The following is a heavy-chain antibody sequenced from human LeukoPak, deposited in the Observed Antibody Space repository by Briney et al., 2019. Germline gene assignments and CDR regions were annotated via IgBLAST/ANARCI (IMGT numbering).Heavy chain of an antibody. V-gene: IGHV4-61*02. D-gene: IGHD4-17*01. CDR1: GGSISRGSYY. CDR2: IYTSGST. Sequence: SETLSLTCIVSGGSISRGSYYWSWIRQPAGKGLEWIGRIYTSGSTNYNPSLKSRVTISVDTSKNQFSLKLSSVTAADTAVYYCAGTTVSYYYYYMDVWGKGTTVTVSS. J-gene: IGHJ6*03. CDR3: AGTTVSYYYYYMDV.